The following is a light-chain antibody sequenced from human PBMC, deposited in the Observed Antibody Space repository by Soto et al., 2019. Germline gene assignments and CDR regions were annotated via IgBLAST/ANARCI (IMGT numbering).Light chain of an antibody. V-gene: IGKV3-20*01. CDR2: GAS. Sequence: EIVLTQSPGTLSLSPGERAILSCRASQSVSSSYLAWYQQKPGQAPRLLIYGASSRATGIPDRFSGSGSGTDFTLTISRLEAEDFAVYYGQQYDSSPVTCGQGTKVEIK. CDR1: QSVSSSY. CDR3: QQYDSSPVT. J-gene: IGKJ1*01.